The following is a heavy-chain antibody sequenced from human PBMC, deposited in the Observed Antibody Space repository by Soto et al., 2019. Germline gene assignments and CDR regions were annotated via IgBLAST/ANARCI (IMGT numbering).Heavy chain of an antibody. D-gene: IGHD3-22*01. J-gene: IGHJ4*02. CDR2: IYGSGST. CDR1: GDSITTYY. CDR3: ARDRAYYDSNGLYFDY. Sequence: SETLSLTCTVSGDSITTYYWSWIRQPPGKGLEWIGYIYGSGSTNYNPSLKSRVTISLDTFKNQFSLKLSSVTAADTAVYFCARDRAYYDSNGLYFDYCGQGTLVTVSS. V-gene: IGHV4-59*01.